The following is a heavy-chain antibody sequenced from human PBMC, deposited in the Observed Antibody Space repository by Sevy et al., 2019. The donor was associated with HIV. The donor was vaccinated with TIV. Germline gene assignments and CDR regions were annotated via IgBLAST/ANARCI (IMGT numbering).Heavy chain of an antibody. CDR3: ARAYSSWFGTVHY. D-gene: IGHD6-13*01. CDR1: GFIFSTYS. CDR2: ISYDGNNK. Sequence: GGSLRLSCAASGFIFSTYSMHWVRQAPGKGLEWVAAISYDGNNKYYANSVKARFTISRDNPKNTLFLQVNSLRPEDTAVYYCARAYSSWFGTVHYWGQGTLVTVSS. J-gene: IGHJ4*02. V-gene: IGHV3-30-3*01.